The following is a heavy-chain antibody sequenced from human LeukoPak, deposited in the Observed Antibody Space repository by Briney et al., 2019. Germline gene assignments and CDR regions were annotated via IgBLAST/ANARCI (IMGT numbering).Heavy chain of an antibody. D-gene: IGHD3-22*01. J-gene: IGHJ3*02. CDR1: GGSISSTSYF. CDR2: IYYSGST. V-gene: IGHV4-39*01. Sequence: SETLSLTCTVSGGSISSTSYFWGWIRQPPGKGLEWIGPIYYSGSTYYTPSLKSRVTMSVDTSRNQFSLKLSSVNAADTAVYYCAKAGVRYYDSGGLHAFDIWGQGTMVTVSS. CDR3: AKAGVRYYDSGGLHAFDI.